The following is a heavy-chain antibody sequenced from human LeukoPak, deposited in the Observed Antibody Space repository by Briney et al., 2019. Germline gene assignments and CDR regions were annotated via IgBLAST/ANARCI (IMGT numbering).Heavy chain of an antibody. Sequence: GGSLRLSCAASGFTFSSYSMNWVRQAPGKGLEWVSYISSSSSTIYYADSVKGRFTISRDSAKNSLYLQMNSLRAEDTAVYYCARGPKNYDYVWGSYRPGPWGQGTLVTVSS. D-gene: IGHD3-16*02. J-gene: IGHJ5*02. CDR1: GFTFSSYS. CDR2: ISSSSSTI. CDR3: ARGPKNYDYVWGSYRPGP. V-gene: IGHV3-48*01.